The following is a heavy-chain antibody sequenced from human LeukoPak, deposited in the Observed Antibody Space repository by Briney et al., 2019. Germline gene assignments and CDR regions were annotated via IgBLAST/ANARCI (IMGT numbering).Heavy chain of an antibody. Sequence: PSETLSLTCAVNGGSLSSFYWSWIRQAPGKGLEWVGEINHSGGTNYNPSLKSRDSISMDTSRSQFSLQLTSVTAADTAVYYCSSSLPGGGDIWGQGTLVIVSS. J-gene: IGHJ4*02. CDR1: GGSLSSFY. CDR3: SSSLPGGGDI. CDR2: INHSGGT. V-gene: IGHV4-34*01. D-gene: IGHD3-9*01.